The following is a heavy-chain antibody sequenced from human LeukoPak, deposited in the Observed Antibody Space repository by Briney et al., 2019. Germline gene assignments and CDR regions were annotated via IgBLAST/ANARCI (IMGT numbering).Heavy chain of an antibody. CDR2: SNYDSGST. V-gene: IGHV1-2*02. Sequence: ASVRVTCRASGYNISYNYLHFLRQAPAQGVEWMGWSNYDSGSTNYAPKFQGRVTMTKDTSISNAYLELGSLSSNDTAFYYCSSEERRFGGDFDIWGQGTMVTVSS. CDR1: GYNISYNY. D-gene: IGHD3-16*01. CDR3: SSEERRFGGDFDI. J-gene: IGHJ3*02.